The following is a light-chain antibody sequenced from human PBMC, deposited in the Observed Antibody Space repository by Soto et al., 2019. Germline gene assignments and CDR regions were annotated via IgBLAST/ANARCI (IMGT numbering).Light chain of an antibody. CDR1: SRDVGGYNY. J-gene: IGLJ1*01. V-gene: IGLV2-14*01. CDR2: DVS. Sequence: QSVLTQPASVSGSPGQSITISCPGTSRDVGGYNYVSWYQQHPGKAPKLMIYDVSNRPSGVSNRFSGSKSGNTASLTISGLQAEDEADYYCSSYTSSSTLDTVFGTGTKVTVL. CDR3: SSYTSSSTLDTV.